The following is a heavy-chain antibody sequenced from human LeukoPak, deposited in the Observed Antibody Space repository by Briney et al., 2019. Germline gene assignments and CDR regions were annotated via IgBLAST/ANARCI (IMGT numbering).Heavy chain of an antibody. D-gene: IGHD3-22*01. J-gene: IGHJ4*02. CDR3: AREGGDYYDSSGYYDY. CDR2: IYYSGST. CDR1: GGSISSYY. V-gene: IGHV4-59*01. Sequence: SETLSLTCTVSGGSISSYYWSWIRQPAGKGLEWIGYIYYSGSTNYNPSLKSRVTISVDTSKNQFSLKLSSVTAADTAVYYCAREGGDYYDSSGYYDYWGQGTLVTVSP.